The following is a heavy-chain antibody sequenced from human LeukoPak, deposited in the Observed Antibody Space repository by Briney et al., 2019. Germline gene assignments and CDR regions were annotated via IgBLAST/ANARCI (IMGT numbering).Heavy chain of an antibody. J-gene: IGHJ4*02. D-gene: IGHD3-16*02. Sequence: GGSLRLSCAASGFTFSDSGIHWVRQASGKGLEWVGHIRGKADSYATGYAASVKGRFTITRDDSENTAYLQMNSLRAEDTAVYYCARDRPDVWGSYRLLGDYWGQGTLVTVSS. CDR1: GFTFSDSG. CDR3: ARDRPDVWGSYRLLGDY. CDR2: IRGKADSYAT. V-gene: IGHV3-73*01.